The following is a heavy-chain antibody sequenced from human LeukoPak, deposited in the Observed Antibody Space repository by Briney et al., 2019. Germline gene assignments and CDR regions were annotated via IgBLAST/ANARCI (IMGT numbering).Heavy chain of an antibody. CDR1: GGSISSYY. J-gene: IGHJ4*02. CDR3: ARGAGIDY. D-gene: IGHD6-13*01. Sequence: SETLSLTCTVSGGSISSYYWSWIRQPPGKGLEWIGYIYYSGSTNYNPSLKSRVTISVDTSKNQFSLKLSSVTAADTAVYYCARGAGIDYWGQGTLVTVSS. CDR2: IYYSGST. V-gene: IGHV4-59*12.